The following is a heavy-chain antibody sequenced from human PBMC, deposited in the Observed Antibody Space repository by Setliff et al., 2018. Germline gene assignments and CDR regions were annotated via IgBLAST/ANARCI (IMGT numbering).Heavy chain of an antibody. CDR1: GYSFSTYA. Sequence: ASVKAPCKASGYSFSTYAMSWIRQAPGQGLEWMEWINTNTGNPSYAQGFTGRFVFSLDTSVSTAYLQISSLKPEDTAMYYCARASRFATIVWKGDYYMDVWGKGTTVTVSS. J-gene: IGHJ6*03. V-gene: IGHV7-4-1*02. CDR2: INTNTGNP. CDR3: ARASRFATIVWKGDYYMDV. D-gene: IGHD3-16*02.